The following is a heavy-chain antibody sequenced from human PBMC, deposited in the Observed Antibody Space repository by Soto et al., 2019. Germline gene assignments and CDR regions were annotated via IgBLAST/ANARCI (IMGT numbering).Heavy chain of an antibody. V-gene: IGHV3-48*02. CDR3: ARGDNDSSGYYSINWFDP. CDR2: ISSSSSTI. J-gene: IGHJ5*02. D-gene: IGHD3-22*01. Sequence: EVQLVESGGGLVQPGGSLRLSCAASGFTFSSYSMNWVRQAPGKGLEWVSYISSSSSTIYYADSVKGRFTISRDNAKNSLYLEMNSVRDEDTAVYYCARGDNDSSGYYSINWFDPWGQGTLVTVSS. CDR1: GFTFSSYS.